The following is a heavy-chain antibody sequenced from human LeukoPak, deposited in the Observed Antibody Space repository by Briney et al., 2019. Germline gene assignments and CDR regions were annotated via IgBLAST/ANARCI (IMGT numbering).Heavy chain of an antibody. J-gene: IGHJ4*02. D-gene: IGHD3-10*01. CDR1: GGSISTYY. CDR3: ARGGYGSIDY. V-gene: IGHV4-59*01. Sequence: SETLSLTCTVSGGSISTYYWSWIRQPPWKGLEWIGYIYYSGSTSYNPSLKSRVTMSVDTSENQFSLKLSSVTAADTAVYYCARGGYGSIDYWGQGTLVTVSS. CDR2: IYYSGST.